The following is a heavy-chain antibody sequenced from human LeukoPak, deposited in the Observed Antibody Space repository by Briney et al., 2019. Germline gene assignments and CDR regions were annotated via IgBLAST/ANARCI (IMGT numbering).Heavy chain of an antibody. D-gene: IGHD5-18*01. J-gene: IGHJ4*02. Sequence: SGGSLRLSCAASGFTFSSYGMHWVRQAPGKGLEGVAVISYDGSNKYYADSVKGRFTISRDNSKNTPYLQMNSLRAEDTAVYYCAKDLGGDTAMVFDYWGQGTLVTVSS. CDR1: GFTFSSYG. CDR2: ISYDGSNK. CDR3: AKDLGGDTAMVFDY. V-gene: IGHV3-30*18.